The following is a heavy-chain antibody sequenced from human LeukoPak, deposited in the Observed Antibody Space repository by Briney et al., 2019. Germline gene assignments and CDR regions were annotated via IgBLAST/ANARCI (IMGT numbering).Heavy chain of an antibody. D-gene: IGHD3-10*01. CDR1: GGSFSGYY. J-gene: IGHJ6*02. CDR2: INHSGST. V-gene: IGHV4-34*01. CDR3: ARHPASPIWFGELAGYYYYGMDV. Sequence: SETLSLTCAVYGGSFSGYYWSWIRQPPGKGLEWIGEINHSGSTNYNPSLKSRVTISVDTSKNQFSLKLSSVTAADTAVYYCARHPASPIWFGELAGYYYYGMDVWGQGTTVTISS.